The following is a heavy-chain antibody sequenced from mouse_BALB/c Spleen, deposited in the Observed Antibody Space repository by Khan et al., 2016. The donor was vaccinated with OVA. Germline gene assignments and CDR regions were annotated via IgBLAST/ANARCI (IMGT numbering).Heavy chain of an antibody. J-gene: IGHJ4*01. V-gene: IGHV2-2*02. Sequence: QVQLKQSGPGLVQPSQSLSITCTVSGFSLTSYGVPWVRQSPGKGLEWLGVIRSGGGTDYYSPFLSRLTNCKEKSKSKVFFKTNRLETNDKTIYYNDRTYFSYGKCGDYCTMDYWGQGTSVTVSS. CDR3: DRTYFSYGKCGDYCTMDY. CDR2: IRSGGGT. CDR1: GFSLTSYG. D-gene: IGHD2-1*01.